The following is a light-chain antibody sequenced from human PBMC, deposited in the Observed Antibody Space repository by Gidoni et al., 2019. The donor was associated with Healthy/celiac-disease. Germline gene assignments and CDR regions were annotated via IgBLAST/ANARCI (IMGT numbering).Light chain of an antibody. Sequence: DTVLTQAPGTLSLSPGERATLSCRASQSVISSYLAWYPQKPGQAPRLRIYGASSRATGIPVRFRGSESGTDFTLTINILAPEHFALYYCQQYGSSRGFTFGPGTKVDI. CDR3: QQYGSSRGFT. J-gene: IGKJ3*01. V-gene: IGKV3-20*01. CDR1: QSVISSY. CDR2: GAS.